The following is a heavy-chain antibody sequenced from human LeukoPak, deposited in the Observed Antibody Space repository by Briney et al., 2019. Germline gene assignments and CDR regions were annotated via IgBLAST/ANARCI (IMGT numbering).Heavy chain of an antibody. CDR1: GFTFDDHG. D-gene: IGHD1-1*01. V-gene: IGHV3-20*04. CDR3: ARGTSDARYYFDY. J-gene: IGHJ4*02. CDR2: INWNGGST. Sequence: GGSLRLSCAASGFTFDDHGMSWVRHAPGKGLEWVSGINWNGGSTGYADSVKGRFTISRDNAKNSLYLEMNSLRAEDTALYFCARGTSDARYYFDYWGQGTLVTVSS.